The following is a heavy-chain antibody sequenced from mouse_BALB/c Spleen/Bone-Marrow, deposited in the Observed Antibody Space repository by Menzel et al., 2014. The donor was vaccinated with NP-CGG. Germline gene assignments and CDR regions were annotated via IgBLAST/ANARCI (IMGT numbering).Heavy chain of an antibody. V-gene: IGHV5-17*02. J-gene: IGHJ2*01. Sequence: EVQGVESGGGLVQPGGSRKLSCAASGFTFGSFGMHWVRQAPEKGLEWVAYISSGSRTVFYADTVKGRFTISRDNPKNTLFLQMTSLRSEDTAMYYCTRSRGNWDDFDYWGQGTTLTVSS. D-gene: IGHD3-3*01. CDR1: GFTFGSFG. CDR3: TRSRGNWDDFDY. CDR2: ISSGSRTV.